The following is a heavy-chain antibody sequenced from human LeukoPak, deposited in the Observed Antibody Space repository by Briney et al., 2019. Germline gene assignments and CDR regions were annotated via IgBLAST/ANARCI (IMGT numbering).Heavy chain of an antibody. J-gene: IGHJ4*02. D-gene: IGHD6-13*01. CDR2: IYTSGST. CDR3: AREGYSSSLDY. CDR1: GGSISSGSYY. Sequence: SETLSLTCTVSGGSISSGSYYWSWIRQPAGKGLEWIGRIYTSGSTNYNPSLKSRVTISVDTSRNQFSLKVSSVTAADTAVYYCAREGYSSSLDYWGQGTLVTVSS. V-gene: IGHV4-61*02.